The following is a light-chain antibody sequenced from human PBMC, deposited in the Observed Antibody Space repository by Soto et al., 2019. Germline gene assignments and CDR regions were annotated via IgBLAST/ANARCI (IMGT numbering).Light chain of an antibody. CDR3: QLYGSSPWT. CDR1: QSVSSNY. CDR2: GAS. Sequence: EIVLTQSPGTLSLSPGERATLSCRASQSVSSNYLAWYQQKPGQAPRPLIYGASSRATGIADRFSGSGAGTDFTLTISRLEPEDFAVYYCQLYGSSPWTFGQGTKVESK. V-gene: IGKV3-20*01. J-gene: IGKJ1*01.